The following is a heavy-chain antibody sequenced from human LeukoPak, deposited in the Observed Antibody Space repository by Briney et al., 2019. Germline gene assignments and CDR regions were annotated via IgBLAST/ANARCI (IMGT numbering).Heavy chain of an antibody. CDR2: IYHSGST. CDR3: ARGDILSGYDY. CDR1: GCSISSGSYY. D-gene: IGHD3-9*01. Sequence: PSQTLSLTCTVSGCSISSGSYYWSWLRQPPGKGLEWIGYIYHSGSTYYNPSLKSRVTISVDRSKNQFSLKLSSVTAADTAVYYCARGDILSGYDYWGQGTLVTVSS. J-gene: IGHJ4*02. V-gene: IGHV4-30-2*01.